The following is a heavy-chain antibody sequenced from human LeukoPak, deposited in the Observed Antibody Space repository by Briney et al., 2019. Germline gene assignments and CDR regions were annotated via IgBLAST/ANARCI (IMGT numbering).Heavy chain of an antibody. Sequence: SVKGSCKAPGGTFSSYAISWVRQAPGQGLEWMGGIIPIFGTANYAQKFQGRVTITPDESTGTAYMELSSLRSEDTAVYYCAVAYCGGDCYYRPFDYWGQGTLVTVSS. V-gene: IGHV1-69*13. D-gene: IGHD2-21*02. CDR3: AVAYCGGDCYYRPFDY. CDR1: GGTFSSYA. CDR2: IIPIFGTA. J-gene: IGHJ4*02.